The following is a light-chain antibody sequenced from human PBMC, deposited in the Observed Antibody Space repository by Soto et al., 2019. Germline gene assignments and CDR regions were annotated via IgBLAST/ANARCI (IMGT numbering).Light chain of an antibody. J-gene: IGLJ1*01. CDR1: SSDVGAYNY. CDR3: CSFAGSYPYV. Sequence: QSALTQPRSVSGSPGQSVTISCTGTSSDVGAYNYVSWYQQHPGKAPKLIIYDVTKRPSGVPDRFSGSKSGSTASLTISGLQTEDEAEYYCCSFAGSYPYVFGTGTKLTVL. CDR2: DVT. V-gene: IGLV2-11*01.